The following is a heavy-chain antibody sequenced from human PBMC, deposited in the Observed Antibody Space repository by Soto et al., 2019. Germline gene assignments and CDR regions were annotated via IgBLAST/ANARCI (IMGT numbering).Heavy chain of an antibody. V-gene: IGHV4-61*08. D-gene: IGHD1-26*01. CDR1: GASVSSAGYY. J-gene: IGHJ4*02. CDR3: ARDPVGVTHVDY. CDR2: ISYSGIP. Sequence: SETLSLTCTVSGASVSSAGYYWSWIRQPPGKGLEWIGYISYSGIPNYNPSLKSRVTISVDTSKNQISLKLRSVTAADTSVYYCARDPVGVTHVDYWGQGALVTTSS.